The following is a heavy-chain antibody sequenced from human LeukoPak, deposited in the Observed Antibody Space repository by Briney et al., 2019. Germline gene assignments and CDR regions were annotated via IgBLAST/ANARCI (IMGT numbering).Heavy chain of an antibody. CDR3: ARTGYGRDYYGMDV. CDR1: GGSSSGSY. J-gene: IGHJ6*02. D-gene: IGHD1-26*01. V-gene: IGHV4-59*01. CDR2: IHYTGST. Sequence: PSETLSLTRSVSGGSSSGSYWSWVRQPPGKGLQWIGYIHYTGSTDYNPSLKSRVTIPIDTPKNQVSLRVTSVTAADTAVYYCARTGYGRDYYGMDVWGQGTTVTVSS.